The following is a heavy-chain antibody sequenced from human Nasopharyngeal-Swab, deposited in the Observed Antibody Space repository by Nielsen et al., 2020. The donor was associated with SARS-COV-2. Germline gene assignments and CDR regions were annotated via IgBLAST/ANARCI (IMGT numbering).Heavy chain of an antibody. D-gene: IGHD5-12*01. Sequence: SETLSLTCAVYGGSFSGYYWSWIRQPPGKGLEWIGEINHSGSTNYNPSLKSRVTISVDTSKYQFSLKLSSVTAADTAVYYCARTSGLRSPTPFFDYWGQGTLVTVSS. CDR2: INHSGST. J-gene: IGHJ4*02. CDR1: GGSFSGYY. V-gene: IGHV4-34*01. CDR3: ARTSGLRSPTPFFDY.